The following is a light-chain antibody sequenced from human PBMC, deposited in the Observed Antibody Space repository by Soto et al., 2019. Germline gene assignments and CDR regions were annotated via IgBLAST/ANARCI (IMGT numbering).Light chain of an antibody. CDR3: QQYGSSPTWT. CDR2: GAS. CDR1: QSVSSNY. J-gene: IGKJ1*01. Sequence: LTQSPCTLSLSPGERATLSCRASQSVSSNYLAWYQQKPGQAPRLLIYGASTRATGIPDRFSGSGSGTDFTLTISRLEPEDSAVYYCQQYGSSPTWTFGQGTKVDNK. V-gene: IGKV3-20*01.